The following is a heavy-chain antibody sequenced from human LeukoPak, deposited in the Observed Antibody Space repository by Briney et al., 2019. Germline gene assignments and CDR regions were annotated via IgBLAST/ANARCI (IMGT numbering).Heavy chain of an antibody. D-gene: IGHD3-22*01. CDR1: GGSISSYY. J-gene: IGHJ4*02. CDR3: ARGSAVVSAFDY. V-gene: IGHV4-4*07. CDR2: XXXSGST. Sequence: SETLSLTCTVSGGSISSYYWXXIRQPAGKXXXWIGRXXXSGSTNYNXSLKSRVTMSVDTSKNQFSLKLSSVTAADTAVYYCARGSAVVSAFDYWGQGTLVTVSS.